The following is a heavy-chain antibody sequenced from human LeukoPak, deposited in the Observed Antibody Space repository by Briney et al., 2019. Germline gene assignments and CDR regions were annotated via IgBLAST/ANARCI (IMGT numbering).Heavy chain of an antibody. V-gene: IGHV3-23*01. CDR3: ARDIELST. Sequence: GGSLRLSCAASGFTFSDSAMTWVRQTPGKGLEWVSLISFSGANAYYADSVKGRFTISRDNSNDTLYLQLNSLRAEDTAMYYCARDIELSTWGPGTMVTVSS. J-gene: IGHJ3*01. CDR1: GFTFSDSA. CDR2: ISFSGANA. D-gene: IGHD3-16*02.